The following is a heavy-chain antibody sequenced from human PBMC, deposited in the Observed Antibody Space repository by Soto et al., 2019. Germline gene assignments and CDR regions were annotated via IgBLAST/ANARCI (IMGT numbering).Heavy chain of an antibody. V-gene: IGHV3-30-3*01. CDR1: GFSFKNYA. CDR2: ISHNDEPKI. J-gene: IGHJ4*01. D-gene: IGHD3-10*01. CDR3: ARGVRAETYYNAFDY. Sequence: QVQLVESGGGVVQPGSSLRLSCAASGFSFKNYAFHWVRQAAGKGLEWVALISHNDEPKIFYADSVQGRFTISRDNFKNTVYLQMNSLRDEDTAVYHCARGVRAETYYNAFDYWGQGTQVTFSS.